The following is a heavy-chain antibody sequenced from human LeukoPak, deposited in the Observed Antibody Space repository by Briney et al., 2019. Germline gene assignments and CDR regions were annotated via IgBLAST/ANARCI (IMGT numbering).Heavy chain of an antibody. Sequence: PGGSLRLSCAASGFTFSSYGMHWVRQALGKGLEWVAVIWYDGSNKYYADSVKGRFTISRDNSKNTLYLQMNSLRAEDTAVYYCAKDRATGTYYFDYWGQGTLVTVSS. D-gene: IGHD1-1*01. J-gene: IGHJ4*02. CDR1: GFTFSSYG. V-gene: IGHV3-33*06. CDR3: AKDRATGTYYFDY. CDR2: IWYDGSNK.